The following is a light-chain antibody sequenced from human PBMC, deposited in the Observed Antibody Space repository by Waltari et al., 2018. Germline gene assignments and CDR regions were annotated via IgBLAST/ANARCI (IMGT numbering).Light chain of an antibody. CDR1: NLRTYS. Sequence: SSELTQDPAVSVALGQTVRITCHGDNLRTYSVSCYQQKPGQAPILVIYDKDNRPSVIPDRFSGSSSGDIASLTITGAQAEDEADYYCNSRDTRGNHFVVFGGGTKLTVL. CDR2: DKD. V-gene: IGLV3-19*01. J-gene: IGLJ2*01. CDR3: NSRDTRGNHFVV.